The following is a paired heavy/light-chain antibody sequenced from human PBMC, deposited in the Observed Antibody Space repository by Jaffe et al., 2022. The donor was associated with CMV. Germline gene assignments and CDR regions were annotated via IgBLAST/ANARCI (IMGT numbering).Light chain of an antibody. CDR2: WAS. V-gene: IGKV4-1*01. CDR3: HQYFNTPLT. CDR1: QSVLYNSNYKNY. J-gene: IGKJ4*01. Sequence: DIVMTQSPDSLAVSLGERATINCKSSQSVLYNSNYKNYFAWYQQKPGHPPKLLIYWASTRASGIPDRFSGSGSGTDFTLTISSLQAEDVAVYYCHQYFNTPLTFGGGTKVEI.
Heavy chain of an antibody. CDR2: IYYSGTT. CDR1: GASISSYY. Sequence: QMQLQESGPGLVKPSETLSLTCTVSGASISSYYWSWIRQSPGKGLEWIGYIYYSGTTDYNPSLESRVTISVNTSKNQFSLRLKSVTAADTGVYYCARTRGHGIAVVTAIETDYWGQGTLVTVSS. CDR3: ARTRGHGIAVVTAIETDY. J-gene: IGHJ4*02. D-gene: IGHD2-21*02. V-gene: IGHV4-59*01.